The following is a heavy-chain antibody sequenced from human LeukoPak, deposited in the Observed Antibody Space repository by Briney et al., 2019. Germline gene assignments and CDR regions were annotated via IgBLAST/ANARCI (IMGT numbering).Heavy chain of an antibody. CDR3: AKEAARTSGMSYFDY. CDR1: GFTFSSYA. CDR2: ISGSGDST. Sequence: GGSLRLSCAASGFTFSSYAMSWVRQAPGKGLEWVSAISGSGDSTYYADSVKGRFTISRDNSKYTLYLQVNNLRVEDTAVYYCAKEAARTSGMSYFDYWGQGTLVTVSS. D-gene: IGHD6-6*01. V-gene: IGHV3-23*01. J-gene: IGHJ4*02.